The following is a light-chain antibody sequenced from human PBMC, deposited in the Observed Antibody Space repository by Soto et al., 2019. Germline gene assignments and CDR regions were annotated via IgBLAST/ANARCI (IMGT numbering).Light chain of an antibody. CDR3: QQYGSSGT. J-gene: IGKJ1*01. Sequence: EFLFSHSPATRSLSPGERSTLSCRAIQSVSNNYLAWYQQKPGPAPRLLIYGESNRATGTPDRFSGSGSGTDFTLTISRLEPEDFAVYYCQQYGSSGTFGQGTKVDIK. V-gene: IGKV3-20*01. CDR1: QSVSNNY. CDR2: GES.